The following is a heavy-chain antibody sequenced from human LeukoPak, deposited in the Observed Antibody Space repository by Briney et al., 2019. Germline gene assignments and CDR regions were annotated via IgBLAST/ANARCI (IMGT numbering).Heavy chain of an antibody. CDR1: AFNFSGYT. J-gene: IGHJ4*02. CDR3: TRGGTTVTTPPAY. Sequence: GGSLRLSCAASAFNFSGYTMNWVRQAPGKGLEWVAVISYDGSNNYDANSVKGRFTISRDNSKNMLYLQMNSLRTEDTAVYYCTRGGTTVTTPPAYWGQGTLVTVSS. CDR2: ISYDGSNN. D-gene: IGHD4-17*01. V-gene: IGHV3-30-3*01.